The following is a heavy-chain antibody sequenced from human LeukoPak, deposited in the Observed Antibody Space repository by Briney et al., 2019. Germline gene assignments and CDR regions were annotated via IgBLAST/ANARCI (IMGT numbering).Heavy chain of an antibody. V-gene: IGHV3-64*01. CDR3: ARVGPSGEYDY. CDR2: ISNNGGST. D-gene: IGHD3-10*01. CDR1: GFRFINYA. Sequence: GGSLRLSCAASGFRFINYAMHWVRQAPGKGLEYVSAISNNGGSTYYANSVKGRFTISRDNSKNTLYLQMGSLTAGDMDVYYCARVGPSGEYDYWGQGTLVTVSS. J-gene: IGHJ4*02.